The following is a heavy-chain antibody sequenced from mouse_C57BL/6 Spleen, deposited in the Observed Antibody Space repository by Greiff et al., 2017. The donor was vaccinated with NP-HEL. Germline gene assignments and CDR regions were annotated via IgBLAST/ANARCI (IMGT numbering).Heavy chain of an antibody. V-gene: IGHV1-80*01. CDR1: GYAFSSYW. D-gene: IGHD1-1*01. Sequence: QVQLQQSGAELVKPGASVKISCKASGYAFSSYWMNWVKQRPGKGLEWIGQIYPGDGDTNYNGKFKGKATLTADKSSSTAYMQLSSLTSEDSAVYFCARELRGLYAMDYWGQGTSVTVSS. J-gene: IGHJ4*01. CDR2: IYPGDGDT. CDR3: ARELRGLYAMDY.